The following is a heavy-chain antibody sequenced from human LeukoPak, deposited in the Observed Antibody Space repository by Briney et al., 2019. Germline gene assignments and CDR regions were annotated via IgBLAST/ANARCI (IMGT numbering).Heavy chain of an antibody. Sequence: PGGSLRLSCAASGFTFSSYAMSWVRRAPGKGLEWVSAISGSGGSTYYADSVKGRFTISRDNSKNTLYLQMNSLRAEDTAVYYCAKDLYSSSSGWFDPWGQGTLVTVSS. V-gene: IGHV3-23*01. CDR3: AKDLYSSSSGWFDP. J-gene: IGHJ5*02. CDR2: ISGSGGST. CDR1: GFTFSSYA. D-gene: IGHD6-6*01.